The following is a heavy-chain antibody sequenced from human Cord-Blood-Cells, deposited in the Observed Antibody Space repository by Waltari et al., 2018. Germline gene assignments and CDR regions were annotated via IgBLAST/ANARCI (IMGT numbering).Heavy chain of an antibody. CDR3: ARDCSEDSSSWYLDY. Sequence: QVQLQQWGAGLLKPSETLSLTCAVYGGSFSGYYWSWIRQPPGKGLEWIGEINHSGSTNYNPSLKSRVTISVDTSKNQFSLKLSSVTAADTAVYYCARDCSEDSSSWYLDYWGQGTLVTVSS. CDR1: GGSFSGYY. J-gene: IGHJ4*02. D-gene: IGHD6-13*01. CDR2: INHSGST. V-gene: IGHV4-34*01.